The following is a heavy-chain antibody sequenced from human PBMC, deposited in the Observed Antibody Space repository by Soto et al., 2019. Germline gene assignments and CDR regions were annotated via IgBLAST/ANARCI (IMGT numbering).Heavy chain of an antibody. V-gene: IGHV4-31*03. CDR1: GGSISSGGYY. J-gene: IGHJ5*02. Sequence: SETLSLTCTVSGGSISSGGYYWSWIRQHPGKGLEWIGYIYYSGSTYYNPSLKSRVTISVDTSKNQFSLKLSSVTAADTAVYYCAREVPGGESSSSWYVRFDPWGQGTLVTVSS. D-gene: IGHD6-13*01. CDR3: AREVPGGESSSSWYVRFDP. CDR2: IYYSGST.